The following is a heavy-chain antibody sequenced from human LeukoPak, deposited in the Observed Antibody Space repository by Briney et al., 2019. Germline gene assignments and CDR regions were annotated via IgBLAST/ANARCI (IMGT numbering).Heavy chain of an antibody. CDR2: IIPIFGTP. CDR1: GGTFSSYA. D-gene: IGHD3-10*01. V-gene: IGHV1-69*01. Sequence: SSVKVSCKASGGTFSSYAISWVRQAPGQGLEWMGGIIPIFGTPNYAQKFQGRVTITADESTSTAYMELSSLRSEDTAVYYCARGSSYGSGIYYYYYYMDVWGKGTTVTVSS. CDR3: ARGSSYGSGIYYYYYYMDV. J-gene: IGHJ6*03.